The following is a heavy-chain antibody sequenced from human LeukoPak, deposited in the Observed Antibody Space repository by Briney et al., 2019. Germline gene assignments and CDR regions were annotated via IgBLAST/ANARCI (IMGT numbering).Heavy chain of an antibody. V-gene: IGHV4-34*01. D-gene: IGHD3-3*01. CDR1: GGSFSGYY. J-gene: IGHJ3*02. CDR2: INHSGST. CDR3: TIFGVAHDAFDI. Sequence: SETLSLTCAVYGGSFSGYYWSWIRQPPGKGPEWIGEINHSGSTNYNPSLKSRVTISVDTSKNQFSLKLSSVTAADTAVYYCTIFGVAHDAFDIWGQGTMVTVSS.